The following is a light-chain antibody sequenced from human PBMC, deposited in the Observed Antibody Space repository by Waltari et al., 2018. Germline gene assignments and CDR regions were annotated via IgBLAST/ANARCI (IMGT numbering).Light chain of an antibody. J-gene: IGLJ3*02. CDR2: VNSDGSH. CDR1: SGHTSNV. Sequence: QLVLTQSPSASASLGASVKLTCTLSSGHTSNVIAWLQQQPGKGPRFLMKVNSDGSHSKGDEIPVRFSGSSSGAGRYLSISSLQSEDDADYYCQTGGHGTWVFGGGTKVTVL. CDR3: QTGGHGTWV. V-gene: IGLV4-69*01.